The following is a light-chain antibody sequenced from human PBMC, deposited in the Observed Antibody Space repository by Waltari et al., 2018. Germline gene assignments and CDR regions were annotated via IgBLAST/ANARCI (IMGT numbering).Light chain of an antibody. CDR3: SSYTTTRVI. Sequence: QSALTQPASVSGSPGQSITISCSGTGRDVGGYNFVTWYQQHPGKPPRVIIYDVTTRPSGVSDLFSGSKSGNTASLTISGLQAEDEADYYCSSYTTTRVIFGGGTKVTVL. CDR2: DVT. V-gene: IGLV2-14*03. J-gene: IGLJ2*01. CDR1: GRDVGGYNF.